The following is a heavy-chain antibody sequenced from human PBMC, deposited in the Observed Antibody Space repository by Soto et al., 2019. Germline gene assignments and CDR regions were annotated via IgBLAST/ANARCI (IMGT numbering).Heavy chain of an antibody. CDR3: ARSGPIFGVPGNGMDV. CDR1: GFTFSRYD. Sequence: LRLSCAASGFTFSRYDMHWVRQATGKGLEWVSAVGTAGDTYYPGSVKGRFTISRDNAKNSLYLQMNSLRAGDTAVYYCARSGPIFGVPGNGMDVWGQGTTVTVSS. D-gene: IGHD3-3*01. CDR2: VGTAGDT. V-gene: IGHV3-13*01. J-gene: IGHJ6*02.